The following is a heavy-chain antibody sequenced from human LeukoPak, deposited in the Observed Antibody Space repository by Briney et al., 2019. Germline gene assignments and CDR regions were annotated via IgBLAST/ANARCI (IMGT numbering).Heavy chain of an antibody. CDR2: IYGNGGT. V-gene: IGHV4-4*07. J-gene: IGHJ5*02. CDR3: ARDQHGSGSYSAFVNWFDP. D-gene: IGHD3-10*01. Sequence: SETLSLTCGVSGDSITNYSWNWIRQPARGGLEWIGRIYGNGGTNYNPSLWGRVTMSVDTSKNQFSLRVTSVTAADTAVYYCARDQHGSGSYSAFVNWFDPWGRGTLVTVSS. CDR1: GDSITNYS.